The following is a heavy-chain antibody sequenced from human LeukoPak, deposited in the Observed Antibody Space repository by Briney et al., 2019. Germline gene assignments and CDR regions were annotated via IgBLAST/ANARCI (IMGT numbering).Heavy chain of an antibody. J-gene: IGHJ4*02. D-gene: IGHD1-26*01. CDR2: ISSSSSYI. V-gene: IGHV3-21*01. CDR1: GFTFSSYS. Sequence: PGGSLGLSCAASGFTFSSYSMNWVRQAPGKGLEWVSSISSSSSYIYYADSVKGRFTISRDNAKNSLYLQMNSLRAEDTAVYYCAKCRVGAANFDYWGQGTLVTVSS. CDR3: AKCRVGAANFDY.